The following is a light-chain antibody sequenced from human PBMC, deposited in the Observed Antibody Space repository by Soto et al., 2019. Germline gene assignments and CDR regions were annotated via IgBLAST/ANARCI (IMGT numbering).Light chain of an antibody. Sequence: QSVLTQPASVSGSPGQSITISCTGTSSDVGAYNYDSWYQQHPGRAPKLMIYEVSYRPSGVSNRFSGSKSANTASLTIFGLQSEDESDYYCSSYTSSRTLVFGTGTKVTVL. J-gene: IGLJ1*01. CDR1: SSDVGAYNY. CDR2: EVS. V-gene: IGLV2-14*01. CDR3: SSYTSSRTLV.